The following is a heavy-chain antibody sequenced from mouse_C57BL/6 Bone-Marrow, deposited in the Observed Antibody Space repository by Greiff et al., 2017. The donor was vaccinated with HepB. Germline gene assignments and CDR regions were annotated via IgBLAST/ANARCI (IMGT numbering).Heavy chain of an antibody. D-gene: IGHD1-1*01. CDR1: GFNIKDDY. J-gene: IGHJ2*01. CDR3: TAYGYYFDY. V-gene: IGHV14-4*01. Sequence: VQLQQSGAELVRPGASVKLSCTASGFNIKDDYMHWVKQRPEQGLEWIGWIDPENGDTESASKFQGKATITADTSSNTAYLQLSSLTSEDTAVYYCTAYGYYFDYWGQGTTLTVSS. CDR2: IDPENGDT.